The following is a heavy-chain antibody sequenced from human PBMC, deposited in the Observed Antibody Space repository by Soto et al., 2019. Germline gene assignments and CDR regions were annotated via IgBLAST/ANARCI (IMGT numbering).Heavy chain of an antibody. Sequence: SETLSLTCTVSGGSISSYYWSWIRQPPGKGLEWIGYIYYSGSTNYNPSLKSRATISVDTSKNQFSLKLSSVTAADTAVYYCARVFYDFWTDPWGQGTLVTVSS. J-gene: IGHJ5*02. D-gene: IGHD3-3*01. CDR1: GGSISSYY. CDR2: IYYSGST. CDR3: ARVFYDFWTDP. V-gene: IGHV4-59*01.